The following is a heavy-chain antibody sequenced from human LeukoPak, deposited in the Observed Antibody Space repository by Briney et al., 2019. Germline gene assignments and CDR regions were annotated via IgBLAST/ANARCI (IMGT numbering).Heavy chain of an antibody. J-gene: IGHJ4*02. Sequence: SETLSLTCAVYGGSFSGYYWSWIRQPPGKGLEWIGEINHSGSTNYNPSLKSRVTISVDTSKNQFPLKLSSVTAADTAVYYCARVRLAARRFDYWGQGTLVTVSS. D-gene: IGHD6-6*01. V-gene: IGHV4-34*01. CDR3: ARVRLAARRFDY. CDR2: INHSGST. CDR1: GGSFSGYY.